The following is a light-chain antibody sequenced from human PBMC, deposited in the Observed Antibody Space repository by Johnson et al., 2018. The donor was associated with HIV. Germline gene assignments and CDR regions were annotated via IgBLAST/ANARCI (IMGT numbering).Light chain of an antibody. CDR1: SSNIGTNE. Sequence: QSVLTQPPSVSAAPGQKVTVSCSGSSSNIGTNEVSWYQQFPGAAPKLLIYENNKRPSGIPDRFSGSKSGTSATLGITGLQTGDEADYYCATWDRSLTIGGVFGTG. CDR3: ATWDRSLTIGGV. CDR2: ENN. V-gene: IGLV1-51*02. J-gene: IGLJ1*01.